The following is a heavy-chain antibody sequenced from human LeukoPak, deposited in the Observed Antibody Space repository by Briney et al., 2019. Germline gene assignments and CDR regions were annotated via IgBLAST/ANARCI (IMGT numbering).Heavy chain of an antibody. CDR2: ISNSSSYI. V-gene: IGHV3-21*01. J-gene: IGHJ3*02. D-gene: IGHD5-18*01. CDR3: ARPTTAMVTSDAFDI. Sequence: PGGSLRLSCAAPGFTFSSYSMNWVRQAPGKGLEWVSSISNSSSYIYYTDSVEGRFTISRDNAKNSLYLQMNSLRAEDTAVYYCARPTTAMVTSDAFDIWGQGTMVTVSS. CDR1: GFTFSSYS.